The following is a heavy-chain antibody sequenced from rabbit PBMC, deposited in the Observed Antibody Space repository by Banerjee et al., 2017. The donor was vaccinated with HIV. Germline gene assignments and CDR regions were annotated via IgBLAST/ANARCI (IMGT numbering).Heavy chain of an antibody. D-gene: IGHD4-1*01. CDR1: GFSLSSYW. CDR3: ARDLAGVTGWNFGL. V-gene: IGHV1S40*01. CDR2: INTGIGGS. Sequence: QSLEESGGDLVKPEGSLTLTCTASGFSLSSYWMSWVRQAPGKGLEWIGYINTGIGGSYYASWVNGRFTISKTSSTTVTLQMTSLTAADTATYFCARDLAGVTGWNFGLWGQGTLVTVS. J-gene: IGHJ3*01.